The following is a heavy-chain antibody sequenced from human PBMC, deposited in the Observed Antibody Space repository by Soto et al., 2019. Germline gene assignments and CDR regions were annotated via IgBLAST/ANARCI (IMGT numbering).Heavy chain of an antibody. Sequence: QLQLQESGPGLVKPSETLSLTCTVSGGSISSSSYYWGWIRQPPGKGLEWIGSIYYSGSTYYNPSLKSRVTISVDTSKNQFSLKLSSVTAADTAVYYCAGHKVATIKVYYFDYWGQGTLVTVSS. J-gene: IGHJ4*02. CDR3: AGHKVATIKVYYFDY. D-gene: IGHD5-12*01. V-gene: IGHV4-39*01. CDR2: IYYSGST. CDR1: GGSISSSSYY.